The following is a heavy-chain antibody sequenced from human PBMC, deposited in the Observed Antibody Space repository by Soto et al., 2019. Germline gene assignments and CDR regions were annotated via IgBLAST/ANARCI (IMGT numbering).Heavy chain of an antibody. Sequence: PGESLKISCKGSGYSFTSYWIGWVRQMPGKGLEWVGIIYPGDSDTRYSPSFQGQVTISADKSISTAYLQWSSLKASDTAMYYCARQEVAAAGISHYYYGMDVWGQGTTVTVSS. J-gene: IGHJ6*02. CDR3: ARQEVAAAGISHYYYGMDV. CDR1: GYSFTSYW. V-gene: IGHV5-51*01. D-gene: IGHD6-13*01. CDR2: IYPGDSDT.